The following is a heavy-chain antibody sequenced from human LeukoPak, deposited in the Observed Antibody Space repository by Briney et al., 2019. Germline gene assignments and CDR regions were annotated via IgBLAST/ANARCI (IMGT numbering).Heavy chain of an antibody. J-gene: IGHJ4*02. Sequence: GASVKVSCKTSGYTFTYDIYWVRQAPGPGLELMGWVNPNNGKTGYCAQKFRGRLTMTRNTSISTAYMQLSSLRSDDTAVYYCARAPIASAVIDYWGQGTLVTVSS. CDR3: ARAPIASAVIDY. CDR2: VNPNNGKT. D-gene: IGHD6-13*01. V-gene: IGHV1-8*01. CDR1: GYTFTYD.